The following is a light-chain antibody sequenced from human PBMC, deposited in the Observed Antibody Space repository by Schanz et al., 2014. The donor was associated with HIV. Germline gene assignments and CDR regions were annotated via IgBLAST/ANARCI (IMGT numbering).Light chain of an antibody. V-gene: IGKV1-12*01. J-gene: IGKJ3*01. CDR2: EAS. CDR3: QQYDNLLFT. Sequence: DIQMTQSPTSVSASVGDTVTITCRARQGVGTWLAWYQQKPGKAPKLLISEASSLQSGVPSRFSGRGSGTDFTLTISSLQPEDIATYYCQQYDNLLFTFGPGTKVDIK. CDR1: QGVGTW.